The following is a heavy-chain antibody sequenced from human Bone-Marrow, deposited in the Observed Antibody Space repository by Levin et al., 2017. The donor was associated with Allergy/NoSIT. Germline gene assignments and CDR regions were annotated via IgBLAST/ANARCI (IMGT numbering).Heavy chain of an antibody. D-gene: IGHD4-17*01. CDR2: IWNDGSNK. Sequence: PGGSLRLSCAASGFTFSNYGMHWVRQAPGKGLEWVAVIWNDGSNKYYADSVKGRFTISRDNSKNTLYLQMTSLIAEDTAVYYCARVRGDGDYIFDYWGEGALVTVSS. J-gene: IGHJ4*02. V-gene: IGHV3-33*01. CDR1: GFTFSNYG. CDR3: ARVRGDGDYIFDY.